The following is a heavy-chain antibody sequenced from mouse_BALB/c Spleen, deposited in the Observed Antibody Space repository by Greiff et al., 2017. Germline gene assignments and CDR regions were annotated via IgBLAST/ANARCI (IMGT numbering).Heavy chain of an antibody. J-gene: IGHJ3*01. CDR3: ARSPDGYYVGFAY. V-gene: IGHV3-8*02. D-gene: IGHD2-3*01. CDR2: ISYSGST. Sequence: VQLKQSGPSLVKPSQTLSLTCSVTGDSITSGYWNWIRKFPGNKLEYMGYISYSGSTYYNPSLKSRISITRDTSKNQYYLQLNSVTTEDTATYYCARSPDGYYVGFAYWGQGTLVTVSA. CDR1: GDSITSGY.